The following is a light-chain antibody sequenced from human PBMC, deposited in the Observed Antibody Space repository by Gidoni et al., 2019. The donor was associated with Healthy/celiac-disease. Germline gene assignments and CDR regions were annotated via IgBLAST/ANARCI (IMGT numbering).Light chain of an antibody. CDR1: QSISSY. CDR3: QQSYSTPRIT. Sequence: EIQMTQSPSSLSASVGDRVTITCRASQSISSYLNWYQQKPGKAPKLLIYAASSLQSGVPSRFSGSGSGTDFTLTSSRLQPEDFATYYCQQSYSTPRITFGQGTRLEIK. CDR2: AAS. V-gene: IGKV1-39*01. J-gene: IGKJ5*01.